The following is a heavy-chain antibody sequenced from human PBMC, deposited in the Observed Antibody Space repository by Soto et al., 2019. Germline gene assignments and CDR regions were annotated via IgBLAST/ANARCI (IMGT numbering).Heavy chain of an antibody. CDR2: ISGSDGGT. Sequence: PGWSLRLSCAASGLTFSTYAMTWVRQAPGKGLEWVATISGSDGGTYYADSAKDRFTISRDNSKNTLYLQMNSLRADDTAVYYCANRPRYYHLDVRGQGTTVTVSS. CDR1: GLTFSTYA. V-gene: IGHV3-23*01. CDR3: ANRPRYYHLDV. J-gene: IGHJ6*02.